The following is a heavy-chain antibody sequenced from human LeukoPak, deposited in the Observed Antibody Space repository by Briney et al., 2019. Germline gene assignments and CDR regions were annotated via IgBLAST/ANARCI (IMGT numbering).Heavy chain of an antibody. CDR3: ARVSGLAFDY. CDR2: IYHSGST. Sequence: PSETLSLTCTVSGGSISSGGYYWSWIRQPPGKGLEWIGYIYHSGSTYYNPSLKSRVTISVDRSKNQFSLKLSSVTAADTAVYYCARVSGLAFDYWGQGTLVTVSS. D-gene: IGHD6-19*01. CDR1: GGSISSGGYY. V-gene: IGHV4-30-2*01. J-gene: IGHJ4*02.